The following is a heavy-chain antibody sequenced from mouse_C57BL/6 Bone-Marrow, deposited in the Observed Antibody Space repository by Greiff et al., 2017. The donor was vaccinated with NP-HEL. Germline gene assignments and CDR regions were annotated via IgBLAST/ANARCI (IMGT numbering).Heavy chain of an antibody. J-gene: IGHJ4*01. CDR1: GYAFSSYW. V-gene: IGHV1-80*01. CDR3: ARSRLLVLRSYAMDD. Sequence: QVQLQQSGAELVKPGASVKISCKASGYAFSSYWMNWVKQRPGQGLEWIGQISPGAGDTNYTGKFKGKATLTADKSSRTAYMPLSSLTADDSAVYFCARSRLLVLRSYAMDDWGQGTSVTVSS. D-gene: IGHD1-1*01. CDR2: ISPGAGDT.